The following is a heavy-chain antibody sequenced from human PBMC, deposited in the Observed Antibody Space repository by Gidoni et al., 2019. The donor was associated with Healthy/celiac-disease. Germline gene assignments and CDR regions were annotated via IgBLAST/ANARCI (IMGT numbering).Heavy chain of an antibody. CDR1: VHTFTSSD. D-gene: IGHD2-15*01. V-gene: IGHV1-8*02. Sequence: QVQLVQSGAEVKKPGASVKVSCKASVHTFTSSDLHWVRQATGHGLEWMGWMNPNSGNTGYAQKFQGRVTMTRNTSISTAYMELSSLRSEDTAVYYCASPLSGYCSGGSCYRPRYYGMDVWGQGTTVTVSS. CDR3: ASPLSGYCSGGSCYRPRYYGMDV. J-gene: IGHJ6*02. CDR2: MNPNSGNT.